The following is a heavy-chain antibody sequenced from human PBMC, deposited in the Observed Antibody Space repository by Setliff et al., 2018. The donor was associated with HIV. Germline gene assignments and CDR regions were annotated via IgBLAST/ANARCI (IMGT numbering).Heavy chain of an antibody. J-gene: IGHJ5*02. D-gene: IGHD3-22*01. CDR2: IYYSGST. Sequence: PSETLSLTCTVSGGSISNSRYYWSWIRQPPGKGLEWIGSIYYSGSTYYNPSLKSRVTISVDTSKNQFSLKLSSVTAADAAVYYCASRVYYYDSSGYLREEGFDHWCQGTLVTVSS. CDR1: GGSISNSRYY. CDR3: ASRVYYYDSSGYLREEGFDH. V-gene: IGHV4-39*01.